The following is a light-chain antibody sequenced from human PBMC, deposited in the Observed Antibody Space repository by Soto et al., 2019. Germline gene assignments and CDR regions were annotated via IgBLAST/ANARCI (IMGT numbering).Light chain of an antibody. Sequence: DIQMTQSPSTLSASVGDRVTINCRASQTITTWLAWYQQKAGKAPKVLIYKASTLESGVPSRFSGSGSGTEFTLTISSLQPADVATYYCQQYDSYPYTFGQGTKLEIK. CDR2: KAS. J-gene: IGKJ2*01. V-gene: IGKV1-5*03. CDR1: QTITTW. CDR3: QQYDSYPYT.